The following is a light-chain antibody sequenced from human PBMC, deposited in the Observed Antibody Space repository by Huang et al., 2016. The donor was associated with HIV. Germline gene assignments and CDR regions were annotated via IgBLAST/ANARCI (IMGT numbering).Light chain of an antibody. CDR3: QQSYSPWT. CDR2: SAS. Sequence: DIQMTQSPSSLSASVGDRVTITCRASQSISSYLNWYQQKPGKAPKLLIYSASSLQSGVPARVSGSGSGTDFTLTISSLQPEDFATYYCQQSYSPWTFGQGTKVEIK. CDR1: QSISSY. J-gene: IGKJ1*01. V-gene: IGKV1-39*01.